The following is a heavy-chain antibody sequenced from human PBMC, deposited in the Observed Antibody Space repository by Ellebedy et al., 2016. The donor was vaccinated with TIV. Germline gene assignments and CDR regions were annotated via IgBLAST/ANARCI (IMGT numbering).Heavy chain of an antibody. CDR2: INPSGGST. D-gene: IGHD6-13*01. CDR3: ARELNSSSRIRDFDY. CDR1: GYTFTSYY. V-gene: IGHV1-46*01. J-gene: IGHJ4*02. Sequence: ASVKVSXXASGYTFTSYYMHWVRQAPGQGLEWMGIINPSGGSTSYAQKFQGRVTMTRDTSTSTVYMELSSLRSEDTAVYYCARELNSSSRIRDFDYWGQGTLVTVSS.